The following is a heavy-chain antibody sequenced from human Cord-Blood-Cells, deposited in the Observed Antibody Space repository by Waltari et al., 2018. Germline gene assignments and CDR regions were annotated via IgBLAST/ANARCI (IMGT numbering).Heavy chain of an antibody. CDR2: IKQDGSEK. CDR3: ASLGYCSGGSCYGDY. CDR1: GFTFSSNR. D-gene: IGHD2-15*01. V-gene: IGHV3-7*01. J-gene: IGHJ4*02. Sequence: EVQLVESGGGLVKPGGSLRLSCAAAGFTFSSNRRSWVRHAAGKGLEWVANIKQDGSEKYYVDSVKGRFTISRDNAKNSLYLQMNSLRAEDTAVYYCASLGYCSGGSCYGDYWGQGTLVTVSS.